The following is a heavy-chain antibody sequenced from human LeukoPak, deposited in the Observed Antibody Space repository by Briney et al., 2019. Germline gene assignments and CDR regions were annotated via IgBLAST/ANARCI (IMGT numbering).Heavy chain of an antibody. V-gene: IGHV3-7*01. CDR1: GFTLSSYW. D-gene: IGHD3-9*01. CDR3: AKQYYDILTGHQATDNWFDP. Sequence: VGGLRLSCAASGFTLSSYWMSWVRQAPGKGLEWVANIKQDGSEKYYVDSVKGRFTISRDNAKNSLYLQMNSLRAEDTAVYYCAKQYYDILTGHQATDNWFDPWGQGTLVTVSS. J-gene: IGHJ5*02. CDR2: IKQDGSEK.